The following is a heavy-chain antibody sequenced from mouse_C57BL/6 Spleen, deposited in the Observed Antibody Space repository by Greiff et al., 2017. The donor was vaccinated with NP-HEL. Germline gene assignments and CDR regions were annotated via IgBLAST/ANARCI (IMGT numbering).Heavy chain of an antibody. V-gene: IGHV3-6*01. CDR1: GYSITSGYY. D-gene: IGHD1-1*01. CDR3: ASGVLRLYYFDY. Sequence: EVKLQESGPGLVKPSQSLSLTCSVTGYSITSGYYWNWIRQFPGNKLEWMGYISYDGSNNYNPSLKNRISITRDTSKNQFFLKLNSVTTEDTATYYCASGVLRLYYFDYWGQGTTLTVSS. CDR2: ISYDGSN. J-gene: IGHJ2*01.